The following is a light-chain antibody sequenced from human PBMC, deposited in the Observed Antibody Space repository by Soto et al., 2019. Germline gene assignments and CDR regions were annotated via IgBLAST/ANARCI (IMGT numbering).Light chain of an antibody. CDR1: QRVSSGY. CDR3: QQDVATRT. J-gene: IGKJ2*02. V-gene: IGKV3-20*01. CDR2: GAS. Sequence: ESVLTQSPGTLSLSSGERATLSCRASQRVSSGYLAWYQQKPGQAPRLLIYGASSRATGIPDRFSGSGAGTDFTLTISSLEPEEWAVYYCQQDVATRTFGQGTNLE.